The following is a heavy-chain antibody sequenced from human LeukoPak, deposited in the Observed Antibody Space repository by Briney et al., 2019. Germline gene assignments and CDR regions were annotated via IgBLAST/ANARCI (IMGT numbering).Heavy chain of an antibody. CDR1: GGSISSYY. V-gene: IGHV4-59*01. Sequence: SETLSLTCTVSGGSISSYYWSWIRQPPGKGLEWIGYIYYSGSTNCNPSLKSRVTIPVDTSKNQFSLKLSSVTAADTAVYYCARAEVPQDNWFDPWGQGTLVTVSS. J-gene: IGHJ5*02. CDR2: IYYSGST. CDR3: ARAEVPQDNWFDP.